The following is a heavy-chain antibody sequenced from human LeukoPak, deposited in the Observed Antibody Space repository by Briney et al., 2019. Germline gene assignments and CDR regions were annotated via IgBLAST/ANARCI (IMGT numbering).Heavy chain of an antibody. V-gene: IGHV3-7*01. D-gene: IGHD1-14*01. CDR2: LNQDGSEK. CDR1: GFTFSSYE. Sequence: GGSLRLSCTTSGFTFSSYEMNWVRQAPGKGLEWVAVLNQDGSEKYYVDSVKGRFTISRDNAKNSLYLQMNSLRAEDTAVYYCARDFRNAGDYWGQGTLVTVSS. J-gene: IGHJ4*02. CDR3: ARDFRNAGDY.